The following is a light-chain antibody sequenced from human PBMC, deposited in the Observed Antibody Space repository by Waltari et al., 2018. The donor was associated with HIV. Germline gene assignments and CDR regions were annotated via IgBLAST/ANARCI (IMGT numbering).Light chain of an antibody. CDR2: KVS. J-gene: IGKJ2*01. Sequence: DVEVTQSPLSLSVRPGEPASLSCSSCQSLLYSDGNTYLTWFQQRPGQSPRRLIYKVSNRDSWVPDRFSGSGSGTDFTLKISRVEADDVGIYYCMQGTHWPPTFGQGTKLDIK. CDR1: QSLLYSDGNTY. CDR3: MQGTHWPPT. V-gene: IGKV2-30*01.